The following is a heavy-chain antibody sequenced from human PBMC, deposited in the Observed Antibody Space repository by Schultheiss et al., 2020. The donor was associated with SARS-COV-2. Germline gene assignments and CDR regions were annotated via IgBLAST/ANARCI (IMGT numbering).Heavy chain of an antibody. J-gene: IGHJ4*02. D-gene: IGHD1-26*01. CDR2: ISWNSGSI. CDR3: ARVGATVDY. CDR1: GFTFDDYA. V-gene: IGHV3-9*01. Sequence: GGSLRLSCAASGFTFDDYAMHWVRQAPGKGLEWVSGISWNSGSIGYADSVKGRFTISRDNSKNTVFLQMNSLRPQDTAVYYCARVGATVDYWGQGTLVTVSS.